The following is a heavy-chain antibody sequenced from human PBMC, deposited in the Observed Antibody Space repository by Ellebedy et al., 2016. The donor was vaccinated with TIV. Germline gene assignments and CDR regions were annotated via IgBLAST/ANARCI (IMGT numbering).Heavy chain of an antibody. J-gene: IGHJ5*02. D-gene: IGHD4-17*01. CDR1: GFTVSSNY. Sequence: GESLKISCAASGFTVSSNYMSWVRQAPGKGLEWVSIIYSAGNTFYADSVNGRFSISRDDSKNTLYLQMNSLRAEDTAVYYWATVDGSGDYPNTANHWGQGTLVTVSS. CDR2: IYSAGNT. CDR3: ATVDGSGDYPNTANH. V-gene: IGHV3-53*05.